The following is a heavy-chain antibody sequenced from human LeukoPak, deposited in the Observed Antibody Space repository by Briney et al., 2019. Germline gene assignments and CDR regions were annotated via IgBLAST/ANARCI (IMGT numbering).Heavy chain of an antibody. D-gene: IGHD3-22*01. J-gene: IGHJ3*02. CDR3: ARHVSYYDSSGDAFDI. V-gene: IGHV5-51*01. CDR2: IYPGDSDT. CDR1: GYSFTIYW. Sequence: GESLKLSCKGSGYSFTIYWIGWVRQMPGKGLEWMGIIYPGDSDTRYRPSFQGQVTISADKSISTAYLQWSSLKASDTAMYYCARHVSYYDSSGDAFDIWGQGTMVTVSS.